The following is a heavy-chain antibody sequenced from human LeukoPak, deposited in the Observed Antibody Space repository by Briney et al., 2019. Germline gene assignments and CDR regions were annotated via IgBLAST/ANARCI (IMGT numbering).Heavy chain of an antibody. CDR1: GGSISDYY. CDR3: ARGNYPRGTMVRGVIIPPSRWFDP. CDR2: IYSSGST. V-gene: IGHV4-4*07. D-gene: IGHD3-10*01. J-gene: IGHJ5*02. Sequence: SETLSLTCTVSGGSISDYYWSWIRQPAGKGLEWIGRIYSSGSTNYNPSLTSRVTMSVDTSNNQFSLMLSSVTAADTAVYYCARGNYPRGTMVRGVIIPPSRWFDPWGQGTLVTVSS.